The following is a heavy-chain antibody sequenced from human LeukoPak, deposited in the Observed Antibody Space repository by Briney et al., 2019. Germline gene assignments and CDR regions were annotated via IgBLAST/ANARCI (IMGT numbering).Heavy chain of an antibody. Sequence: ASVKVSCKASGYTFTGYYMHWVRQAPGQGLEWMGWINPNSGDPNYAQNFQGRVTMTRDTSIITAYMELSSLRSDDTAVYYCAGSQVHDYWGQGTLVTVSS. J-gene: IGHJ4*02. CDR3: AGSQVHDY. V-gene: IGHV1-2*02. CDR2: INPNSGDP. CDR1: GYTFTGYY.